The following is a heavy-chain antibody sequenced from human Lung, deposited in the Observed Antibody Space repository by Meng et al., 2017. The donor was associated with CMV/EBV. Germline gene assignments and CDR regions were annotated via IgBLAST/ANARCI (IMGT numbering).Heavy chain of an antibody. CDR1: GFTFSSYS. Sequence: GEXXKISCAASGFTFSSYSMNWVRQAPGKGLEWVSSISSSSSYIYYADSVKGRFTISRDNAKNSLYLQMNSLRAEDTAVYYCARDPGLDSAAYYDFWSGSPLYYYYGMDVWXQGTTVTVSS. J-gene: IGHJ6*02. V-gene: IGHV3-21*01. CDR3: ARDPGLDSAAYYDFWSGSPLYYYYGMDV. D-gene: IGHD3-3*01. CDR2: ISSSSSYI.